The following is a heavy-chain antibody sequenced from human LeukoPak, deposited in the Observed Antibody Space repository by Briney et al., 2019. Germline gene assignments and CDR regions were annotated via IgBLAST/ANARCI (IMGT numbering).Heavy chain of an antibody. J-gene: IGHJ4*02. Sequence: QTGGSLRLSCAASGFTFSSYAMSWVRQAPGKGLEWVAVIWYDGSNKYYADSVKGRFTISRDNSKNTLYLQMNSLRAEDTAVYYCARDLLTRPSGGTRGVGGKEPLVTVSS. CDR1: GFTFSSYA. CDR3: ARDLLTRPSGGTRGV. D-gene: IGHD2-15*01. V-gene: IGHV3-33*08. CDR2: IWYDGSNK.